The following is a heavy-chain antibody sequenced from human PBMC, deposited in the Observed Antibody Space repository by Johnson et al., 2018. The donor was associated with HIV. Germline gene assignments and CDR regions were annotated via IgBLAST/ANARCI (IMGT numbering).Heavy chain of an antibody. CDR1: GFTFSTYA. Sequence: HVQLVESGGGVVQPGGSPRLSCAASGFTFSTYAMHWVRQAPGKGLEYVSAISSNGGSTYYADSVKGRFTISRDNSKNTLYLQMSSLRAEDTAVYYCAKDRKGSSSWLRSGVAFDIWGQGTMVTVSS. CDR3: AKDRKGSSSWLRSGVAFDI. D-gene: IGHD6-13*01. V-gene: IGHV3-64*04. CDR2: ISSNGGST. J-gene: IGHJ3*02.